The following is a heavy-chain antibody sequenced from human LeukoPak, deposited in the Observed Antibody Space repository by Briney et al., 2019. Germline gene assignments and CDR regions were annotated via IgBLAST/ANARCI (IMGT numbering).Heavy chain of an antibody. Sequence: GGSLRLSCAGSGFTLTSNCMSWLRQAPGKGLEWVSNIYSDGSTYYADSVKGRFTISRDNSKNTLYLQMNSLRAEDTAVYYCARLSMVRGVIPQGFDVWGQGTMVTVSS. J-gene: IGHJ3*01. V-gene: IGHV3-66*04. D-gene: IGHD3-10*01. CDR3: ARLSMVRGVIPQGFDV. CDR2: IYSDGST. CDR1: GFTLTSNC.